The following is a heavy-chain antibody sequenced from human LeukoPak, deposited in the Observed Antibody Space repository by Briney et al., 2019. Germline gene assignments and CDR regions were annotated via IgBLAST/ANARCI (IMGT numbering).Heavy chain of an antibody. J-gene: IGHJ4*02. V-gene: IGHV3-11*01. Sequence: PGGSLRLSCAASGFTFSDFYMTWIRQAPGKGLEWVSYISGSAGTIYYADSVKGRFTISRDNAKNSLYLQMNSLRAEDTAMYYCARNKIVVVFDYWGQGTLVTVSS. CDR2: ISGSAGTI. CDR1: GFTFSDFY. D-gene: IGHD3-22*01. CDR3: ARNKIVVVFDY.